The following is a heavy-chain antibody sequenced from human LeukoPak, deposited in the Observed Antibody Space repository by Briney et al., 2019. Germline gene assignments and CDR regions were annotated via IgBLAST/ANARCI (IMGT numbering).Heavy chain of an antibody. CDR2: IYYSGST. J-gene: IGHJ5*02. CDR3: ARSVVPAAIRFDP. V-gene: IGHV4-30-4*01. Sequence: PSETLSLTCTLSGGSISSGDYYWSWIRQPPGKGLEWFGYIYYSGSTYYNPSLKSRVTISVDTSKNQFSLKLSSVTAADTAVYYCARSVVPAAIRFDPWGQGTLVTVSS. CDR1: GGSISSGDYY. D-gene: IGHD2-2*02.